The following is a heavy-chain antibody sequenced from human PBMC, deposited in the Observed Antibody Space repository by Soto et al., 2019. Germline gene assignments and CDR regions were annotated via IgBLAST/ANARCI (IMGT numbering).Heavy chain of an antibody. CDR1: GASLSAYY. CDR2: INDRGIT. D-gene: IGHD2-21*01. V-gene: IGHV4-34*01. CDR3: ARGGCGGSGATLEI. Sequence: HVQLQQWGVGLLRPSETLSLMCGVSGASLSAYYWIWLRKPPGKGLEGLEWIGEINDRGITKYRPSLKSRCTISVDPSKNHVSLTLTSVTAADTAVYYCARGGCGGSGATLEIWGQGTMVTVSS. J-gene: IGHJ3*02.